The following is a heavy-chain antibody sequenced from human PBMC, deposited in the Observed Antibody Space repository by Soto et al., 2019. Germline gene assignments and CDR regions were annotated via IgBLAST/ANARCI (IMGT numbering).Heavy chain of an antibody. J-gene: IGHJ5*02. CDR1: NGSITSGNW. V-gene: IGHV4-4*02. Sequence: QVQLQESGPGLVKPSGTLSLTCAVSNGSITSGNWWSWVRQPPGKGLEWIGDIYQTGSTNYNPSLRSRVIISVDKSKNNFSLSLSSVTGEDTAVYFCARVWGALAPIAGWFGPWGRGILVTVSS. CDR2: IYQTGST. D-gene: IGHD3-16*01. CDR3: ARVWGALAPIAGWFGP.